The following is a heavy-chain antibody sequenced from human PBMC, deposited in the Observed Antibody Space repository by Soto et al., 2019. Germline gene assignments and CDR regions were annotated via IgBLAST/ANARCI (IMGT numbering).Heavy chain of an antibody. CDR3: AKADLDCSSTSCSGYFYDY. D-gene: IGHD2-2*01. CDR2: ISGSGGST. Sequence: VGSLRLSCAASGFTFSSYAMSWVRQAPGKGLEWVSAISGSGGSTYYADSVKGRFTISRDNSKNTLYLQMNSLRAEDTAVYYCAKADLDCSSTSCSGYFYDYWGQGTLVTVSS. CDR1: GFTFSSYA. V-gene: IGHV3-23*01. J-gene: IGHJ4*02.